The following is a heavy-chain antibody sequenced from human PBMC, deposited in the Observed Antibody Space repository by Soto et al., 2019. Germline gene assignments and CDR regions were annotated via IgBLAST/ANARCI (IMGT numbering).Heavy chain of an antibody. V-gene: IGHV1-3*01. CDR2: INAGNGNT. J-gene: IGHJ5*02. Sequence: ASVKVSCKASGYTFTSYAMHWVRQAPGQRLEWMGWINAGNGNTKYSQKFQGRVTITRDTSASTAYMELSSLRSEDTAVYYCARELEYSSSSRWFDPWGQGTLVTVSS. D-gene: IGHD6-6*01. CDR3: ARELEYSSSSRWFDP. CDR1: GYTFTSYA.